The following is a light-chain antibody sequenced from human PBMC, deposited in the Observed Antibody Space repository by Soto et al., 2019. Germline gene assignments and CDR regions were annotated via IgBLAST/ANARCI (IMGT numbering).Light chain of an antibody. CDR3: QQRYNWPPLT. V-gene: IGKV3-11*01. CDR1: QSVGIH. J-gene: IGKJ4*01. CDR2: EAS. Sequence: EVVLTQSPGTLSLSPGERATLSCRASQSVGIHLAWYQQKPGRAPRLLIYEASNRATGIPARFSGSGSGTDFVLTISSLEPEDFAGYYCQQRYNWPPLTFGGGTKVEIK.